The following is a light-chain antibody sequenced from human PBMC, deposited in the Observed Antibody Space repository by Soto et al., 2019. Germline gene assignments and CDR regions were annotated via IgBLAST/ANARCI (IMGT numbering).Light chain of an antibody. Sequence: DIQLTQSPSFLSASVGDRVTITCRASQGSRSYLAWYQQKPGKAPKLLIYAASTLQSGVPSRFSGSGYGTEFTLTISSLQPDDFAAYYCQQLNSYPWTFGQGTKVEIK. V-gene: IGKV1-9*01. CDR1: QGSRSY. CDR3: QQLNSYPWT. J-gene: IGKJ1*01. CDR2: AAS.